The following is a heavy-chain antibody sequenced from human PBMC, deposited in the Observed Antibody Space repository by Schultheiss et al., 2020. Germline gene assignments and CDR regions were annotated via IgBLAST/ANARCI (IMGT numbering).Heavy chain of an antibody. CDR2: IWYDGSNK. J-gene: IGHJ6*02. CDR1: GFTFSSYG. CDR3: ARSYGLDYYGMDV. D-gene: IGHD3/OR15-3a*01. V-gene: IGHV3-33*01. Sequence: GGSLRLSCAASGFTFSSYGMHWVRQAPGKGLEWVAVIWYDGSNKYYADSVKGRFTISRDNSKNTLYLQMNSLRAEDTAVYYCARSYGLDYYGMDVWGQGTTVTVSS.